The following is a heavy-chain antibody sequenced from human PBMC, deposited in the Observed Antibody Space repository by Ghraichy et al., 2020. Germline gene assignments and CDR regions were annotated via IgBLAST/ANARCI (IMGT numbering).Heavy chain of an antibody. CDR1: GFTFSSYS. D-gene: IGHD6-19*01. CDR2: ISSSSSYI. CDR3: ARDRDSSGWYTRYFDY. V-gene: IGHV3-21*01. J-gene: IGHJ4*02. Sequence: GGSLRLSCAASGFTFSSYSMNWVRQAPGKGLEWVSSISSSSSYIYYADSVKGRFTISRDNAKNSLYLQMNSLRAEDTAVYYCARDRDSSGWYTRYFDYWGPGTLVTASS.